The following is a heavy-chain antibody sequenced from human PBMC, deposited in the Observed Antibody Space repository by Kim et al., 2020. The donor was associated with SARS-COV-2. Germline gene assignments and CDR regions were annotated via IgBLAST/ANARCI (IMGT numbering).Heavy chain of an antibody. CDR2: ISSSGGST. J-gene: IGHJ3*02. D-gene: IGHD1-26*01. Sequence: GGSLRLSCAASGFTFSSYAMSWVRQAPGKGLEWVSAISSSGGSTHYADSVKGRFTISRDNSKNTLYLQMNSLRAEDTAIYYCAKVWDRAPGAFDTWGHGTMVTVSS. V-gene: IGHV3-23*01. CDR3: AKVWDRAPGAFDT. CDR1: GFTFSSYA.